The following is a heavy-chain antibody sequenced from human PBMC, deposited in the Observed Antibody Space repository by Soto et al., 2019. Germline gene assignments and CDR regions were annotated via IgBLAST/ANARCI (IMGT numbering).Heavy chain of an antibody. CDR3: ASGSNSYYYYGMDV. D-gene: IGHD4-4*01. CDR2: MNPNSGNT. J-gene: IGHJ6*02. CDR1: GYTFTSWD. V-gene: IGHV1-8*01. Sequence: ASVKVSCKASGYTFTSWDINWVRQATGQGLEWMGWMNPNSGNTGYAQKFQGRVTMTRNTSISTAYMELSSLRSEDTAVYYCASGSNSYYYYGMDVWGQGPSVTVCS.